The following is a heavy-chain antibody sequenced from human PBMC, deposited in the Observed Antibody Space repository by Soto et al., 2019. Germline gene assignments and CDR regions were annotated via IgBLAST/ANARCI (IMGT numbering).Heavy chain of an antibody. D-gene: IGHD6-19*01. CDR2: ISAYNGNT. CDR1: GYTFTSYG. Sequence: ASVKVSCKASGYTFTSYGISWVRQAPGQGLEWMGWISAYNGNTNYAQKLQGRVAMTTDTSTSTAYMELRSLRSDDTAVYYCARVRVAVAGTRVGNWFDPWGQGTLVTVSS. V-gene: IGHV1-18*04. CDR3: ARVRVAVAGTRVGNWFDP. J-gene: IGHJ5*02.